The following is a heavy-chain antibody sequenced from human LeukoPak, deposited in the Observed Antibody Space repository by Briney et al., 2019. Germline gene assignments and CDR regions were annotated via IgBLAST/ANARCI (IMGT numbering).Heavy chain of an antibody. D-gene: IGHD1-26*01. CDR3: ARPLQGIVGATGFDY. Sequence: GESLKISCQGSEYSFATYWIAWLRQMPGKGLEWMGIIYPSDSDTRYSPSFQGQVTISADKSIKTAYLRWSSLKASDTAMYYCARPLQGIVGATGFDYWGQGTLVTVSS. CDR1: EYSFATYW. V-gene: IGHV5-51*01. J-gene: IGHJ4*02. CDR2: IYPSDSDT.